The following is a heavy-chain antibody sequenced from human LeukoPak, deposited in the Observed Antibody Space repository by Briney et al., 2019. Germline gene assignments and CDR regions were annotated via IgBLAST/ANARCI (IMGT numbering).Heavy chain of an antibody. CDR1: GFTFSSYA. CDR2: ISASGGAT. Sequence: GGSLRLSCAASGFTFSSYAMSWVRQAPGKGLEWVSAISASGGATYSPDSVKGRFTISRDNSKNTLYLQMNSLRAEDTAVYYCAKAEGYDILTGLDYWGQGTLVTVSS. D-gene: IGHD3-9*01. CDR3: AKAEGYDILTGLDY. V-gene: IGHV3-23*01. J-gene: IGHJ4*02.